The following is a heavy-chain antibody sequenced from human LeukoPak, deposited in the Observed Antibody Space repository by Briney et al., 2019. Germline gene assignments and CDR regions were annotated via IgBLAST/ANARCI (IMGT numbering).Heavy chain of an antibody. Sequence: GGSLRLSCAASGFTFSSYAMSWARQVPGKGLEWVSGISGSRGNTYYADSVKGRSTISRDISTDTLYLQMNSLRAEDTAVYYCAKEAHRDFWSGYNEYWGQGARVTVSS. J-gene: IGHJ4*02. CDR2: ISGSRGNT. D-gene: IGHD3-3*01. V-gene: IGHV3-23*01. CDR3: AKEAHRDFWSGYNEY. CDR1: GFTFSSYA.